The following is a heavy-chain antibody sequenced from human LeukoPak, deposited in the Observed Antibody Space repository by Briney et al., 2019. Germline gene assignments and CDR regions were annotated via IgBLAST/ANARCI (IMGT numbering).Heavy chain of an antibody. V-gene: IGHV3-23*01. CDR3: VKALRGVIVFDY. J-gene: IGHJ4*02. D-gene: IGHD3-10*01. Sequence: GGSLRLSCAASGFTFSSYAMSWVRQAPGKGLEWVSAISGSGGSTYYADSAKGRFTISRDNSKNTLYLQMNSLRAEDTAVYYCVKALRGVIVFDYWGPGTLVTVSS. CDR1: GFTFSSYA. CDR2: ISGSGGST.